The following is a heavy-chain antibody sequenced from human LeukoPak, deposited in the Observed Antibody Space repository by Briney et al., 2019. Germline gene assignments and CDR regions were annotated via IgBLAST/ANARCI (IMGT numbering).Heavy chain of an antibody. V-gene: IGHV3-30*02. Sequence: GGSLRLSCAASGFTFSSYGIHWVRQAPGKGLEWVAFIRYDGSNKYYADSVKGRFTISRDNSKNTLYLQMNSLRAEDTAVYYCARDNVYYGSGTYYYFDYWGQGTLVTVSS. CDR3: ARDNVYYGSGTYYYFDY. D-gene: IGHD3-10*01. CDR2: IRYDGSNK. J-gene: IGHJ4*02. CDR1: GFTFSSYG.